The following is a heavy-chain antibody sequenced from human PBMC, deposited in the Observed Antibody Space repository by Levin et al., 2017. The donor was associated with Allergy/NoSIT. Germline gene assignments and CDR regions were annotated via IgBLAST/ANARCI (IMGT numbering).Heavy chain of an antibody. V-gene: IGHV4-34*01. CDR2: INHSGST. Sequence: PSETLSLTCAVYGGSFSGYYWSWIRQPPGKGLEWIGEINHSGSTNYNPSLKSRVTISVDTSKNQFSLKLSSVTAADTAVYYCARGAGDIYGDSYNWFDPWGQGTLVTVSS. D-gene: IGHD4-17*01. J-gene: IGHJ5*02. CDR3: ARGAGDIYGDSYNWFDP. CDR1: GGSFSGYY.